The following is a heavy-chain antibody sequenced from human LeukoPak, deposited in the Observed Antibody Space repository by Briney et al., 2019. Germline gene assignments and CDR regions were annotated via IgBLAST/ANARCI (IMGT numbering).Heavy chain of an antibody. D-gene: IGHD1-7*01. V-gene: IGHV1-58*01. CDR2: IVVGSSYT. CDR3: AARSTGTTT. J-gene: IGHJ5*02. CDR1: GFTFTSSA. Sequence: GTSVKVSCKASGFTFTSSAVQWVRQARGQRLEWIGWIVVGSSYTNYAQKFQERVTFTKDMSTSTAYMELSSLRSEDTAVYYCAARSTGTTTWGQGTLVTVSS.